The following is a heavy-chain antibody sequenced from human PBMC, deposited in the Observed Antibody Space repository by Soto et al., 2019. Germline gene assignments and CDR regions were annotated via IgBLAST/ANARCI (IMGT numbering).Heavy chain of an antibody. CDR1: GGSISSGGYY. J-gene: IGHJ1*01. CDR2: IYYSGST. Sequence: TLSLTCTVSGGSISSGGYYWSWIRQHPGKGLEWIGYIYYSGSTYYNPSLKSRVTISVDTSKNQFSLKLSSVTAADTAVYYCAREGGDGYNWRYFQHWGQGTLVTVSS. CDR3: AREGGDGYNWRYFQH. D-gene: IGHD5-12*01. V-gene: IGHV4-31*03.